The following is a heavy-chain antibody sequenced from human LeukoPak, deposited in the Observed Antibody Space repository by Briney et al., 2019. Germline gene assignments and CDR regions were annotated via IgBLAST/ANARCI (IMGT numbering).Heavy chain of an antibody. CDR1: GFTVSSNY. D-gene: IGHD3-10*01. J-gene: IGHJ4*02. Sequence: EGSLRLSCAASGFTVSSNYMSWVRQAPGKGLEWVSVIYSGGSAYYADSVKGRFTISRDNSKNTLYLQMNSLRAEDTAVYYCASYVLLWNYFDYWGQGTLVTVSS. V-gene: IGHV3-53*01. CDR2: IYSGGSA. CDR3: ASYVLLWNYFDY.